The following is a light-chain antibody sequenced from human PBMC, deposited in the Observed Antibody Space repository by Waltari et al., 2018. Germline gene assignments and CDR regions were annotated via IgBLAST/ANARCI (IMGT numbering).Light chain of an antibody. Sequence: DIQMTQSPSTLSASVGDRVTITCRASQSVSTSLAWYQQKPGKAPKVLIYKASSLESGVPLRFSGRGSGTEFTLTITSLQPDDVAIYSCKQYITYPWTFGQGTKVEVK. V-gene: IGKV1-5*03. CDR2: KAS. CDR3: KQYITYPWT. J-gene: IGKJ1*01. CDR1: QSVSTS.